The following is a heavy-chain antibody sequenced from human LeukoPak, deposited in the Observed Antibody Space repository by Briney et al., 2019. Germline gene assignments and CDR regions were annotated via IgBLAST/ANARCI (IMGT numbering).Heavy chain of an antibody. Sequence: GGSLRLSCAASGFTFSSYAMSWVRQAPGKGLEWVSAISGSGGSTYYADSVKGRFTISRDNSKNTLYLQMNSLRAEDKAVYYCAKDGPATTVTTWGKNWFDPWGQGTLVTVSS. D-gene: IGHD4-17*01. CDR2: ISGSGGST. V-gene: IGHV3-23*01. CDR1: GFTFSSYA. J-gene: IGHJ5*02. CDR3: AKDGPATTVTTWGKNWFDP.